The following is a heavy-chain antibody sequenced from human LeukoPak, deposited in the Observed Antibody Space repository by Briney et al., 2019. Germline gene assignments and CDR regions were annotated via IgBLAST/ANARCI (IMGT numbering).Heavy chain of an antibody. CDR3: ARESITMVRGVIIGYNWFDP. CDR2: IYYSGST. Sequence: SETLFLTCTVSGGSISSYYWGWIRQPPGKGLEWIGSIYYSGSTYYNPSLKSRVTISVDTSKNQFSLKLSSVTAADTAVYYCARESITMVRGVIIGYNWFDPWGQGTLVTVSS. J-gene: IGHJ5*02. V-gene: IGHV4-39*07. CDR1: GGSISSYY. D-gene: IGHD3-10*01.